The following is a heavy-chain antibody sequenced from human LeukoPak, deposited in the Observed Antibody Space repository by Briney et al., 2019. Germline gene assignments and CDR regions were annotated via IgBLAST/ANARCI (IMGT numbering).Heavy chain of an antibody. J-gene: IGHJ4*02. CDR3: ARSRKASKNYYDSSGYYDY. D-gene: IGHD3-22*01. CDR2: IYYSGST. V-gene: IGHV4-39*01. Sequence: SETLSLTCTVSGGSISSSSYYWGWIRRPPGKGPEWIGSIYYSGSTYYNPSLKSRVTISVDTSKNQFSLKLSSVTAADTAVYYCARSRKASKNYYDSSGYYDYWGQGTLVTVSS. CDR1: GGSISSSSYY.